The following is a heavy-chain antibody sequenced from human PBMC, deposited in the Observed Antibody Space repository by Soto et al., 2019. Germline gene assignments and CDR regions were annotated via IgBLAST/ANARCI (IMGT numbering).Heavy chain of an antibody. Sequence: GESLKISCKGSGYSFTSYWIGWVRQMPGKGLEWMGIIYPGDSDTRYSPSFQGQVTISADKSISTAYLQWSSLKASDTAMYYCARRGYSYGQRGGAFDIWGQGTMVTVSS. D-gene: IGHD5-18*01. CDR3: ARRGYSYGQRGGAFDI. J-gene: IGHJ3*02. CDR2: IYPGDSDT. V-gene: IGHV5-51*01. CDR1: GYSFTSYW.